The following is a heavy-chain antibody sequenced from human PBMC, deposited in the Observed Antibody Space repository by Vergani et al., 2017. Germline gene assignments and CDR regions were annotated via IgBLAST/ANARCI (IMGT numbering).Heavy chain of an antibody. CDR2: ISSSSRTI. CDR1: GFTFSSYS. Sequence: EVQLVESGGGLVQPGGSLRLSCAASGFTFSSYSMNWVRKAPGKGLEWVSYISSSSRTIYYADSVKGRFTISRDNAKNSLYLQMNSLRDEDTAVYYCARDGYCSSTSCYILYYYYYGMDVWGQGTTVTVSS. V-gene: IGHV3-48*02. CDR3: ARDGYCSSTSCYILYYYYYGMDV. D-gene: IGHD2-2*03. J-gene: IGHJ6*02.